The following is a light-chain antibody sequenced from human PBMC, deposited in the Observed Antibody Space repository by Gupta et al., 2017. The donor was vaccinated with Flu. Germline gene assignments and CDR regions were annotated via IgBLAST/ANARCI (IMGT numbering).Light chain of an antibody. CDR2: AAS. V-gene: IGKV3-15*01. Sequence: ESSTLSCAASQNVNTNLAWYQQKPGQAPRLLIYAASLRATGIPVRFSGSGSRTNFTLTISSLQSEDFVLYFCQQYDGWPLITFGRGTRLEIK. CDR3: QQYDGWPLIT. CDR1: QNVNTN. J-gene: IGKJ5*01.